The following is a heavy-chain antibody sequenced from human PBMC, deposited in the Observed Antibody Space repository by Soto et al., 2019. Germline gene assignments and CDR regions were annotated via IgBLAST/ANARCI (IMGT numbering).Heavy chain of an antibody. D-gene: IGHD2-15*01. CDR1: GYSFTSHW. CDR2: IYPGDSDT. Sequence: GESLKISCRGSGYSFTSHWIAWVRQKPGKGLEWMGIIYPGDSDTRYSPSFQGQVTISADKSISTAYLQWSSLKASDTAMYYCAGLRADCSGGTCYSYYFDYWGQGTLVTVSS. CDR3: AGLRADCSGGTCYSYYFDY. J-gene: IGHJ4*02. V-gene: IGHV5-51*01.